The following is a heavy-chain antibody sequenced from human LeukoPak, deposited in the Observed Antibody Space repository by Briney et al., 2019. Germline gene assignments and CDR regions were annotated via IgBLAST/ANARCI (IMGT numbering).Heavy chain of an antibody. V-gene: IGHV4-4*02. CDR3: ARRITMVRGAFDP. Sequence: SETLSLTCAVSGGPISSSNWWSWVRQPPGKGLEWIGEIYHSGSTNYNPSLKSRVTISVDMSKNQFSLKLSSVTAADTAVYYCARRITMVRGAFDPWGQGTLVTVSS. J-gene: IGHJ5*02. CDR2: IYHSGST. CDR1: GGPISSSNW. D-gene: IGHD3-10*01.